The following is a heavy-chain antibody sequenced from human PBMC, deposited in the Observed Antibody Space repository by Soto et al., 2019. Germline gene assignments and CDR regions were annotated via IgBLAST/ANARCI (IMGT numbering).Heavy chain of an antibody. D-gene: IGHD2-21*02. J-gene: IGHJ4*02. CDR2: ISGSGNVP. V-gene: IGHV3-23*01. CDR3: ASGPTYCGADCRSLADY. Sequence: PGGSLRLSCAASGFTFSSYSMSWARQASGKGLEWVTVISGSGNVPNYADSVNGRFTISRDNSKNMLYLQMNRMRTEVTAVYYCASGPTYCGADCRSLADYWGPGTLVTVSS. CDR1: GFTFSSYS.